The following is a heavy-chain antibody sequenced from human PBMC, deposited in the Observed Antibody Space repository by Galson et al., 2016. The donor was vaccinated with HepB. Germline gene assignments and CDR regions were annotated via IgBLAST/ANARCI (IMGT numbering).Heavy chain of an antibody. Sequence: QSGAEVKEPGESLKISCKGSGYSFSNYWIGWVRQMPGKGLEWIGLIYPDGSNARYSPSLQGHVTISADKSTSTVHLQWASLRASDSGMYYCARHPDLSVCTTATCAQERLDPWGQGTLVTVSP. CDR1: GYSFSNYW. V-gene: IGHV5-51*01. CDR3: ARHPDLSVCTTATCAQERLDP. D-gene: IGHD2-2*01. J-gene: IGHJ5*02. CDR2: IYPDGSNA.